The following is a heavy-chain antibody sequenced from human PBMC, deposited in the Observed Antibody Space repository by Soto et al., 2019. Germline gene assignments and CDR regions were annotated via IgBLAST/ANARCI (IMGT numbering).Heavy chain of an antibody. V-gene: IGHV1-69*08. CDR2: IIPMFDLP. CDR1: GSTFSSYT. CDR3: ARDEAADELVPAAINAMDV. Sequence: QVQLVQSGAEVKKPGSSVKVSCKASGSTFSSYTITWVRQAPGQGLEWMGRIIPMFDLPIYAQKFQGRVTITADKSTSTAYMELSSLKSEDTAVYYCARDEAADELVPAAINAMDVWGQGTTVIVSS. J-gene: IGHJ6*02. D-gene: IGHD2-2*01.